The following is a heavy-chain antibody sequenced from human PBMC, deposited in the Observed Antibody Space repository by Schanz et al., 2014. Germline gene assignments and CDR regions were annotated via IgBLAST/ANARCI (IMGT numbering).Heavy chain of an antibody. V-gene: IGHV3-23*04. J-gene: IGHJ4*02. Sequence: EVQLVESGGGLVQPGKSLRLSCAASGFTFDKYAMHWVRQAPGKGLEWVSAISGSGGSTYYADSVRGRFTMSRDNSKNTLYLQMNSLRAGDAAVYYCAKSQGSSFDSWGQGTLVTVSS. CDR1: GFTFDKYA. CDR2: ISGSGGST. D-gene: IGHD6-13*01. CDR3: AKSQGSSFDS.